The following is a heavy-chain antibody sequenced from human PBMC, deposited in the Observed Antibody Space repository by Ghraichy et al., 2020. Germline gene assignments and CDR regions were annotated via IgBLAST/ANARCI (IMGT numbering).Heavy chain of an antibody. CDR2: INHSGST. CDR3: ARDCSSTSCITMVRGAFDY. CDR1: GGSFSGYY. Sequence: ETLSLTCAVYGGSFSGYYWSWIRQPPGKGLEWIGEINHSGSTNYNPSLKSRVTISVDTSKNQFSLKLSSVTAADTAVYYCARDCSSTSCITMVRGAFDYWGQGTLVTVSS. V-gene: IGHV4-34*01. J-gene: IGHJ4*02. D-gene: IGHD2-2*01.